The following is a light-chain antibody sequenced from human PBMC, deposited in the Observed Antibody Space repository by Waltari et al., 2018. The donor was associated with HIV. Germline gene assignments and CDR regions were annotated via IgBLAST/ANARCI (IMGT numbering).Light chain of an antibody. CDR1: SSDVGGYNY. CDR3: CSYAGRYTWV. Sequence: QSALTQPRSVSGSPGQSVTISCSGTSSDVGGYNYVPWYQQHPGKAPKLMIYDVTERPSGVPDRFSGSKSGNTASLTISVLQADDEADYYCCSYAGRYTWVFGGGTELTVL. J-gene: IGLJ3*02. CDR2: DVT. V-gene: IGLV2-11*01.